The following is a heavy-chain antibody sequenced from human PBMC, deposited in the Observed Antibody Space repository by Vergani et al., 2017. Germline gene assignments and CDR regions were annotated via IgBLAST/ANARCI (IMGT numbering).Heavy chain of an antibody. D-gene: IGHD4-11*01. CDR3: ARLTETTIKNYGMDV. J-gene: IGHJ6*02. Sequence: EVQLVQSGAEVKKPGESLKISCKGSGYSFTSYWIGWVRQMPGKGLEWMGIIYPGDSDTRYSPSFQGQVTISADKSISTAYLQWSSLKASDTAMYYCARLTETTIKNYGMDVWGQGTTVTVSS. V-gene: IGHV5-51*01. CDR1: GYSFTSYW. CDR2: IYPGDSDT.